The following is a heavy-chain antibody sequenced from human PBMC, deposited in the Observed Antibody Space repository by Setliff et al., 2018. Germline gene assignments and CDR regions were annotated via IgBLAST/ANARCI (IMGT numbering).Heavy chain of an antibody. CDR2: ISYSGNT. D-gene: IGHD3-10*01. V-gene: IGHV4-31*03. Sequence: PSETLSLTCTVSGASMRSGTFYWSWIRLHPGKGLEWIGYISYSGNTYYNPSFEGRLALSVDASMNQFSLRLSSVTAADSAIYYCARDRSALVRGAVHHNYFYPWGQGNKVTVSS. CDR1: GASMRSGTFY. CDR3: ARDRSALVRGAVHHNYFYP. J-gene: IGHJ5*02.